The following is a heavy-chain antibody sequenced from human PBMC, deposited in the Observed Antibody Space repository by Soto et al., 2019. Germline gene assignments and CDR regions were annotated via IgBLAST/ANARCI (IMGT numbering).Heavy chain of an antibody. D-gene: IGHD4-17*01. Sequence: PSETLSLTCAVYGGSFSGYYWSWIRQPPGKGLEWIGHIYNSGFTNYNPSLEGRVTISVDTSKNYFSLKVSSVTTADTAVYYCARLERTVTGYYYYYGVDVWSQGTTVTV. CDR2: IYNSGFT. V-gene: IGHV4-59*01. J-gene: IGHJ6*02. CDR3: ARLERTVTGYYYYYGVDV. CDR1: GGSFSGYY.